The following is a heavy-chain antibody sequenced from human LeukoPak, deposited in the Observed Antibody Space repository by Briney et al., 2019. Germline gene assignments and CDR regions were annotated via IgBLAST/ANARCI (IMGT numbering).Heavy chain of an antibody. Sequence: SETLSLTCAVYGGSFSGYYWSWIRQPPGKGLEWIGEINHSGSTNYNPSLKSRVTISVDTFKNQFSLKLSSVTAADTAVYYCARGPYYDILTGYTPYYYYYMDVWGKGTTVTVSS. V-gene: IGHV4-34*01. J-gene: IGHJ6*03. D-gene: IGHD3-9*01. CDR3: ARGPYYDILTGYTPYYYYYMDV. CDR1: GGSFSGYY. CDR2: INHSGST.